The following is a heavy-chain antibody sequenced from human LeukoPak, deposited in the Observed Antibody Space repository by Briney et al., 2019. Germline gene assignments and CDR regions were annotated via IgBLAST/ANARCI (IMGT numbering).Heavy chain of an antibody. CDR1: EFTFSSYW. D-gene: IGHD3-16*01. CDR3: ARSGGAGFDY. J-gene: IGHJ4*02. CDR2: INSDGSNT. Sequence: PGGSLRLSCAASEFTFSSYWMHWFRQAPGKGLVWVSRINSDGSNTTYADSVKGRFTISRDNTRNTLYLQLSSLRAEDTAVYYCARSGGAGFDYWGQGTLVTVSS. V-gene: IGHV3-74*01.